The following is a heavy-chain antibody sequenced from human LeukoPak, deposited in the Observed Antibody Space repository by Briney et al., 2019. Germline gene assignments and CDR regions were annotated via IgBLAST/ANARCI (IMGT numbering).Heavy chain of an antibody. J-gene: IGHJ4*02. V-gene: IGHV4-61*02. Sequence: SETLSLTCTVSGGSISSGGYYWSWIRQPAGKGLEWIGRIYTSGSTNYNPSLKSRVTISVDTSKNQFSLKLSSVTAADTAVYYCARPSRITMAIDYWGQGTLVTVSS. CDR2: IYTSGST. CDR1: GGSISSGGYY. D-gene: IGHD3-10*01. CDR3: ARPSRITMAIDY.